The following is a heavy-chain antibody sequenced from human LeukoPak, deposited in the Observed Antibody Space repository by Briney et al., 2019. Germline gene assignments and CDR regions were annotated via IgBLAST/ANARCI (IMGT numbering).Heavy chain of an antibody. CDR3: ARDSIVDGAFDI. J-gene: IGHJ3*02. Sequence: GGSLILSCAASGFTFSSYEMNWVRQAPGKGLEWVSYISSRGTTIYNADSVKGRFTISRDNAKNSLYLQMNSLRAEDTAVYYCARDSIVDGAFDIWGQGTMVTVSS. D-gene: IGHD2-15*01. CDR1: GFTFSSYE. CDR2: ISSRGTTI. V-gene: IGHV3-48*03.